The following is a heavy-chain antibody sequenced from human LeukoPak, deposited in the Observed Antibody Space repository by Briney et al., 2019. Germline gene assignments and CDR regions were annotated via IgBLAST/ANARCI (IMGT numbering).Heavy chain of an antibody. D-gene: IGHD1-26*01. CDR1: GYSISSGYY. CDR3: ARVGYSGSYLYAFDI. J-gene: IGHJ3*02. V-gene: IGHV4-38-2*02. CDR2: IYHSGST. Sequence: SETLSLTCTVSGYSISSGYYWGWIRQPPGKGLEWIGSIYHSGSTYYNPSLKSRVTISVDTSKNQFSLKLSSVTAADTAVYYCARVGYSGSYLYAFDIWGQGTMVTVSS.